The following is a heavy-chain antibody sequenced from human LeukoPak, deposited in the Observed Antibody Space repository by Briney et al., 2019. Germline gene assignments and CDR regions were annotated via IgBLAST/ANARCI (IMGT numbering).Heavy chain of an antibody. V-gene: IGHV1-18*04. CDR2: ISAYNGNT. Sequence: ASVKVSCKASGYTFTSYGISWVRQAPGQGLEWMGWISAYNGNTNYAQKLQGRVTMTTDTSTSTAYMKLRSLRSDDTAVYYCARDGVRRSLTVAPVYWGQGTLVTVSS. J-gene: IGHJ4*02. D-gene: IGHD6-19*01. CDR1: GYTFTSYG. CDR3: ARDGVRRSLTVAPVY.